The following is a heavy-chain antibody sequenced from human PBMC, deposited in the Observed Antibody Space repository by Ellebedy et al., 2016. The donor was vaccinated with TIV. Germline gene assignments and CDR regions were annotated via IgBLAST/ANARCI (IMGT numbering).Heavy chain of an antibody. CDR3: AAYYGGRFDY. CDR1: GGSISTFY. D-gene: IGHD4-23*01. J-gene: IGHJ4*02. CDR2: IYSIGIT. Sequence: MPSETLSLTCNVSGGSISTFYWSWIRQPPGKGLEFIGYIYSIGITNYNPSLERRVALSIDTSEHQFSLRLSSVTAADTAVYYCAAYYGGRFDYWGQGTLVTVSS. V-gene: IGHV4-59*01.